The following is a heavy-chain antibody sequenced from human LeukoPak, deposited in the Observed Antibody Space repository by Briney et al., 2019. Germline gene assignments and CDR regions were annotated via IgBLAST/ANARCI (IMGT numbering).Heavy chain of an antibody. J-gene: IGHJ3*02. Sequence: TGGSLRLSCAASGFTFSNHWMDWVRQAPGKGLEWVANIKPDGSEMHYVDSVKGRFTISRDNGKNSLYLQMNSVRVEDTAVYYCARPTTTVTLSAHAFDIWGQGTMVTVSS. CDR3: ARPTTTVTLSAHAFDI. D-gene: IGHD4-23*01. CDR2: IKPDGSEM. V-gene: IGHV3-7*01. CDR1: GFTFSNHW.